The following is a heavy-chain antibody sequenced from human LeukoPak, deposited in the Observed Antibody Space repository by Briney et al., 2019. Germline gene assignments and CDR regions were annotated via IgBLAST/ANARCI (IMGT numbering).Heavy chain of an antibody. CDR3: ARDATTAVGWVYMDV. V-gene: IGHV3-21*01. J-gene: IGHJ6*03. CDR1: GFTFSSYG. Sequence: GGSLRLSCAASGFTFSSYGMYWVRQAPGKGPEWVSSITSSSSYIFYADSVKGRFTVSRDNAKNSLYLQMNSLRAEDTALYYCARDATTAVGWVYMDVWAKGTTVTISS. D-gene: IGHD6-13*01. CDR2: ITSSSSYI.